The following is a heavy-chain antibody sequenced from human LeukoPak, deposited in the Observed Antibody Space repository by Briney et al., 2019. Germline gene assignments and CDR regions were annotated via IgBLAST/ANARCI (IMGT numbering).Heavy chain of an antibody. D-gene: IGHD1-26*01. CDR1: DDSISDYY. CDR3: ARDRSTGSGSYRPGGFDP. J-gene: IGHJ5*02. Sequence: SETLSLTCSVSDDSISDYYWCWIRQPPGRGLEWIGYTRYGGTTSQNPSLKSRVTMSVDTSKNRLSLRLTSVTAADTAVYYCARDRSTGSGSYRPGGFDPWGQGTLATVSS. V-gene: IGHV4-59*01. CDR2: TRYGGTT.